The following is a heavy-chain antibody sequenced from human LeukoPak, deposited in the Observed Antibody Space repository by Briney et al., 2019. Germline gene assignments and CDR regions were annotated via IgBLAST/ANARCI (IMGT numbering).Heavy chain of an antibody. J-gene: IGHJ4*02. Sequence: ASVKVSCKASGYTFTGYYMHWVRQAPGQGLEWMGWINPNSGGTNYAQKFQGRVTMTRDTSISTAYMELSRLRSDDTAVYYCARGWGRHYYGSGSYYFDYWGQGTLVTVSS. CDR2: INPNSGGT. CDR3: ARGWGRHYYGSGSYYFDY. V-gene: IGHV1-2*02. D-gene: IGHD3-10*01. CDR1: GYTFTGYY.